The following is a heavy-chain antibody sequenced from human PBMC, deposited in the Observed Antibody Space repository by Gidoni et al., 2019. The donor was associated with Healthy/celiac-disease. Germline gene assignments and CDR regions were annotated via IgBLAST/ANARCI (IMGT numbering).Heavy chain of an antibody. CDR1: GGTFSSYA. J-gene: IGHJ3*02. V-gene: IGHV1-69*06. D-gene: IGHD6-13*01. CDR3: ARISASQMMPYSSSWYKRWEDDAFDI. Sequence: QVQLVQSGAEVKKPGSSVKVSCKASGGTFSSYAISLVRRAPGHGLEWMGGIIPIFGTANYAQKFQGRVTITADKSTSTAYMELSSLRSEDTAVYYCARISASQMMPYSSSWYKRWEDDAFDIWGQGTMVTVSS. CDR2: IIPIFGTA.